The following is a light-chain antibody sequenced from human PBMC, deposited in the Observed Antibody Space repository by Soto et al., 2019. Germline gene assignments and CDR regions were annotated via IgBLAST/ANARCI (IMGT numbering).Light chain of an antibody. CDR2: EVT. CDR3: RSVVGRAVLPV. CDR1: GSDVGGYNY. V-gene: IGLV2-8*01. J-gene: IGLJ1*01. Sequence: TGSDVGGYNYVSWYQQHPGKVPNLMIYEVTKRPSGVPDRFSGSKSGNTASLTVSCLFSFKEADDICRSVVGRAVLPVFGSGPGVT.